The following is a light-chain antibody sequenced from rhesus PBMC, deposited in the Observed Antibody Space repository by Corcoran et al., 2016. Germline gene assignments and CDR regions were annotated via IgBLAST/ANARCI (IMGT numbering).Light chain of an antibody. J-gene: IGLJ6*01. CDR3: CSYAGSYTDV. CDR2: EVS. V-gene: IGLV2-32*01. Sequence: QAALTQPRSVSGSPGQSVTISCTGTSSDIGGYNYVAWYQQHPGTAPKLMIYEVSKRPSGVSDRFSGSKSGNTDSLTISGLQAEDVADYSCCSYAGSYTDVFGSGTKLTVL. CDR1: SSDIGGYNY.